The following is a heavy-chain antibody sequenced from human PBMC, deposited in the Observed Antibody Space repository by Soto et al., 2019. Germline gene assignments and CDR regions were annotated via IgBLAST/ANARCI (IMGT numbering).Heavy chain of an antibody. J-gene: IGHJ6*02. CDR3: TREGSAPYYYYGMDA. Sequence: ASVKVSCKTSGGTFSSYAISWVRQAPGQGLEWLGWINTHNGNTNYAQNLQGRVIMTADTSTSTAYMELRSLRSDDTAIYYCTREGSAPYYYYGMDAWGQGTTVTVSS. D-gene: IGHD3-10*01. CDR2: INTHNGNT. CDR1: GGTFSSYA. V-gene: IGHV1-18*01.